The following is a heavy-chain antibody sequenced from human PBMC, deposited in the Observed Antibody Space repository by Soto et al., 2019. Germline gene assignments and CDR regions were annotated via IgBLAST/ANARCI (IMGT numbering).Heavy chain of an antibody. V-gene: IGHV1-46*01. CDR1: GYTFTSYY. CDR3: ARFHLLGHYYYGMDV. J-gene: IGHJ6*02. D-gene: IGHD2-2*01. CDR2: INPSGGST. Sequence: ASVKVSCKASGYTFTSYYMHWVRQAPGQGLEWMGIINPSGGSTSYAQKFQGRVTMTRDTSTSTVYMELSSLRSEDTAVYYCARFHLLGHYYYGMDVWGQGTTVTVSS.